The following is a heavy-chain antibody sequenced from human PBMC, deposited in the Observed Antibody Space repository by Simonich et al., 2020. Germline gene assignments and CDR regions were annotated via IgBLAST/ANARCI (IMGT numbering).Heavy chain of an antibody. J-gene: IGHJ6*03. CDR2: LKKDGSET. V-gene: IGHV3-7*01. Sequence: EVQLVESGGGLVQPGGSLRLSCAASGFTFSSYWMSWVRQEPGKGLEWVANLKKDGSETYYVDSVRGRLTIARDNDKNSLYLQMNSLRAEDTAVYYCARDGLGTAYYYYMDVWGKGTTVTVSS. CDR3: ARDGLGTAYYYYMDV. CDR1: GFTFSSYW. D-gene: IGHD7-27*01.